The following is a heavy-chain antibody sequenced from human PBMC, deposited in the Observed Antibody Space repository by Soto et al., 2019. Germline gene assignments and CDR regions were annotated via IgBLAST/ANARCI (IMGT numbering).Heavy chain of an antibody. CDR1: GGSISSSSYF. CDR2: VHYRGST. Sequence: PXGTLSLTCTVSGGSISSSSYFWGWIRQPPGKGLEWIGNVHYRGSTYYNASLTSRVTISVDTSKNQFSLKLSSVTAADSAVYSCARGIGYYFDSWGQGTLVTVSS. CDR3: ARGIGYYFDS. J-gene: IGHJ4*02. D-gene: IGHD5-12*01. V-gene: IGHV4-39*01.